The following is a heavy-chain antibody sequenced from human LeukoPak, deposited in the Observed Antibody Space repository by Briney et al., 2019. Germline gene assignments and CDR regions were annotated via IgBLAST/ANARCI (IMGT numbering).Heavy chain of an antibody. J-gene: IGHJ2*01. CDR1: GFTFSSYG. D-gene: IGHD2-15*01. V-gene: IGHV3-30*03. CDR3: ARSSTPWYFDL. Sequence: GGSLRLSCAASGFTFSSYGMHWVRQAPGKGLEWVAVISYDGSNKYYADSVKGRFTISRDNSKNTLYLQMNSLRAEDTAVYYCARSSTPWYFDLWGRGTLVTVSS. CDR2: ISYDGSNK.